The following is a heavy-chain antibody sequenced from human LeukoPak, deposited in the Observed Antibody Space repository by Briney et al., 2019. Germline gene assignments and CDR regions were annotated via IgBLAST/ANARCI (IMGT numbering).Heavy chain of an antibody. CDR3: ARDTYYYDSSGYPSFDY. V-gene: IGHV4-34*01. D-gene: IGHD3-22*01. Sequence: SETLSLTCAVYGGSFSGYYWSWIRQPPGKGLEWIGEINHSGSTNYNPSLKSRVTMSVDTSKNQFSLKLSSVTAADTAVYYCARDTYYYDSSGYPSFDYWGQGTLVTVSS. CDR1: GGSFSGYY. CDR2: INHSGST. J-gene: IGHJ4*02.